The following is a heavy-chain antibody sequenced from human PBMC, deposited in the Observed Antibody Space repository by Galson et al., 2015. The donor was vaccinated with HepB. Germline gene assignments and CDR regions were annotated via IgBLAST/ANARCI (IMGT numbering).Heavy chain of an antibody. J-gene: IGHJ4*02. D-gene: IGHD6-13*01. CDR2: IRIKASNYAT. CDR3: IRMADLSGYSSS. V-gene: IGHV3-73*01. Sequence: SLRLSCAASGFTFSGSAIHWVRQTSGKGLGWVGRIRIKASNYATAYAASLQGRFTISRDDSKNTAYLHMKSLKTEDTAVYYCIRMADLSGYSSSWGQGTLVTVSS. CDR1: GFTFSGSA.